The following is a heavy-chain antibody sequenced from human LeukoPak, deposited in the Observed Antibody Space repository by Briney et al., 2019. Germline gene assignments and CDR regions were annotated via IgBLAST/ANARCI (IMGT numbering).Heavy chain of an antibody. V-gene: IGHV3-23*01. D-gene: IGHD3-10*01. CDR3: AKSGHGSGSGFDY. CDR1: GFTFSSYG. CDR2: ISGSGGST. J-gene: IGHJ4*02. Sequence: HPGGSLRLSCAASGFTFSSYGMSWVRQAPGKGLEWVSAISGSGGSTYYADSVKGRFTISRDNSKNTLYLQMNSLRAEDTAVYYCAKSGHGSGSGFDYWGQGTLVTVSS.